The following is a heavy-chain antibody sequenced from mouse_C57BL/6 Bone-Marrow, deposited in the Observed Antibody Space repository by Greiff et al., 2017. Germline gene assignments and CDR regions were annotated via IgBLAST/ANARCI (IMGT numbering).Heavy chain of an antibody. D-gene: IGHD2-4*01. J-gene: IGHJ4*01. CDR2: INPNYGTT. V-gene: IGHV1-39*01. CDR3: ARGYDYDYAMDY. Sequence: EVKLVESGPELVQPGASVKISCKASGYSFTDYNMNWVKQCNGKSLEWIGVINPNYGTTSYNQKFKGKATVTVDQSSSTAYMQLNSLPSEDTAIDYCARGYDYDYAMDYWGQGTSVTVSS. CDR1: GYSFTDYN.